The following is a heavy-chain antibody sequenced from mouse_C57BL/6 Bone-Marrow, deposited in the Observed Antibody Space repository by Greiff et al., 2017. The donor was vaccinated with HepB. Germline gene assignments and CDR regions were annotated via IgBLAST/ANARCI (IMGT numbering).Heavy chain of an antibody. J-gene: IGHJ2*01. CDR2: IHPNSGST. CDR3: ARESYHYGSDY. Sequence: QVQLQQPGAELVKPGASVKLSCKASGYTFTSYWMHWVKQRPGQGLEWIGMIHPNSGSTNYNEKFKSKATLTVDKSSSTAYMQLSSLTSEDSAVYYCARESYHYGSDYGGQGTTLTVSS. D-gene: IGHD1-1*01. V-gene: IGHV1-64*01. CDR1: GYTFTSYW.